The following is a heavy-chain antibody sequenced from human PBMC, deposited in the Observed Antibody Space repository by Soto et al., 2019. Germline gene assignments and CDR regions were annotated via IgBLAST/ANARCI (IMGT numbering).Heavy chain of an antibody. D-gene: IGHD3-10*01. CDR3: ARSFYQTYYYGSGGSDYYYYYGMDV. CDR1: GGSISSYY. J-gene: IGHJ6*02. V-gene: IGHV4-59*01. CDR2: IYYSGST. Sequence: SETLSLTCTVSGGSISSYYWSWIRQPPGKGLEWIGYIYYSGSTNYNPSLKSRVTISVDTSKNQFSLKLSSVTAADTAVYYCARSFYQTYYYGSGGSDYYYYYGMDVWGQGTTVTVSS.